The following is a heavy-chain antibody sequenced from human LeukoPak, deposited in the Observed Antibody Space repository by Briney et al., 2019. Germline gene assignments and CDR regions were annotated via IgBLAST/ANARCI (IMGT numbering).Heavy chain of an antibody. J-gene: IGHJ3*02. Sequence: GGSLRLSCTASGFTFGDYAMSWVRQAPGKGLEWVGFIRNKAYGGTAEHAASLKGRFTISRDDSKSIAYLQMHGLQTGDTAVYYCARVSWRELHAFDIWGQGTMVTVSS. CDR1: GFTFGDYA. D-gene: IGHD5-18*01. CDR3: ARVSWRELHAFDI. CDR2: IRNKAYGGTA. V-gene: IGHV3-49*04.